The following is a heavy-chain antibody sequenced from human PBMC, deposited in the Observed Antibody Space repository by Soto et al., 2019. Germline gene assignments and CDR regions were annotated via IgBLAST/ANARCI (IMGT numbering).Heavy chain of an antibody. CDR1: GYTFTSYG. V-gene: IGHV1-18*01. CDR2: ISAYNGNT. D-gene: IGHD4-17*01. Sequence: GASVKVSCKASGYTFTSYGISWVRQAPGQGLEWMGWISAYNGNTNYAQKLQGRVTMTTDTSTSTAYMELRSLRSDDTAVYYCARGSDYGGNVAEHFDYWGQGTLVTVSS. J-gene: IGHJ4*02. CDR3: ARGSDYGGNVAEHFDY.